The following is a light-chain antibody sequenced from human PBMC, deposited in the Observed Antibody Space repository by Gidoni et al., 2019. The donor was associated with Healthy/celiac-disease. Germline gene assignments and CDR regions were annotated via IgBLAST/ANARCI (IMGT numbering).Light chain of an antibody. CDR3: QSADSSGTYVV. CDR1: ALPKQY. CDR2: KDS. J-gene: IGLJ2*01. Sequence: YELTQPPSVSVSPGQTARITCSGDALPKQYAYWYQQKPGQAPVLVIYKDSERPSGIPERFSGSSSGTTVTLTISGVQAEDEADYYCQSADSSGTYVVFGGGTKLTVL. V-gene: IGLV3-25*03.